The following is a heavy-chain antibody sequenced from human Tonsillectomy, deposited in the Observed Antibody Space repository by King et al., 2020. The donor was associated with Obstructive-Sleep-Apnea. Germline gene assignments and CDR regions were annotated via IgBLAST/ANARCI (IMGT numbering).Heavy chain of an antibody. J-gene: IGHJ4*02. Sequence: LQLQESGPGLVKPSETLSLTCTVSGGSISSSSYYWGWIRQPPGKGLGWIGSIYYSGSTYYNPSLKSRVTISVDTSKNKFSLKLSSVTAADTAVYYCARDPRGGESSLPSDSVVVVAASFDYWGQGTLVTVSS. CDR2: IYYSGST. CDR1: GGSISSSSYY. D-gene: IGHD2-15*01. V-gene: IGHV4-39*07. CDR3: ARDPRGGESSLPSDSVVVVAASFDY.